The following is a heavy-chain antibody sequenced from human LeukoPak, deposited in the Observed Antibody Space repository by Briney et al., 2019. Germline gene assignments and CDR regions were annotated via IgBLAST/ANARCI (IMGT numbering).Heavy chain of an antibody. CDR2: ISNTGST. J-gene: IGHJ4*02. V-gene: IGHV4-59*10. Sequence: SETLSLTYAVSGGSISSHYWSWIRQPPGKGLEWVWRISNTGSTNYNSSLKRRVTMSVDTTQNQCSLKLSSVTAADAAVYYCASLYYDRSGYPLDSWGQGTLVTVSS. D-gene: IGHD3-22*01. CDR1: GGSISSHY. CDR3: ASLYYDRSGYPLDS.